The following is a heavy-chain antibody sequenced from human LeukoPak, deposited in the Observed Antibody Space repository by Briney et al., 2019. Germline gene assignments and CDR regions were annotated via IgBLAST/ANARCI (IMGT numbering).Heavy chain of an antibody. Sequence: PGGSLRLSCAASGFTFSSYSMNWVRQAPGKGLEWVSSISSSSSYIYFADSVKGRFTISRDNSKNTPYLQMGSLRAEDMAVYYCARGHYYYYMDVWGKGTTVTVSS. V-gene: IGHV3-21*01. CDR2: ISSSSSYI. CDR1: GFTFSSYS. J-gene: IGHJ6*03. CDR3: ARGHYYYYMDV.